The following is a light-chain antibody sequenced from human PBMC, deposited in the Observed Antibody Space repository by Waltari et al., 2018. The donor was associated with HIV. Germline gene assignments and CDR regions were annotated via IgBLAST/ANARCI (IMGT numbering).Light chain of an antibody. Sequence: SYVLTQPPSVSVAPGQTARITCGGNNIGSKNVHWYQQKPRQAPVLVVFNGGDRPSGIPQRLSGSSSENTATLTISRVEVGDGADYYCQVWDSSSDHPGVFGSGTKVTVL. CDR1: NIGSKN. CDR2: NGG. J-gene: IGLJ1*01. CDR3: QVWDSSSDHPGV. V-gene: IGLV3-21*02.